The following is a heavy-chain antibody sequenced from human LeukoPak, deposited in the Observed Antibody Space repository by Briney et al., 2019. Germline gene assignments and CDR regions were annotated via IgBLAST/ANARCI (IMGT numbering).Heavy chain of an antibody. V-gene: IGHV1-18*01. Sequence: ASVKVSCKASGYNFTSYGISWVRQAPGQGLEWMGWISAYNGNTNYAQKLQGRVTMTTDTSTSTAYMELRSLRSDDTAVYYCARDNNLYGDYAIPFDYWGQGTLVTVSS. J-gene: IGHJ4*02. D-gene: IGHD4-17*01. CDR1: GYNFTSYG. CDR3: ARDNNLYGDYAIPFDY. CDR2: ISAYNGNT.